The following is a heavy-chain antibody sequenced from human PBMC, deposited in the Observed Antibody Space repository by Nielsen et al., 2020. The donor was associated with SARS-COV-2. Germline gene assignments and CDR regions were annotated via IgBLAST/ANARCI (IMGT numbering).Heavy chain of an antibody. J-gene: IGHJ4*02. Sequence: GGSLRLSCAASGFTFSSYSMNWVRQAPGKGLEWVSYISSSSTIYYADSVKGRFTISRDNAKNSLYLQMNSLRAEDTAVYYCARDPFNIVVVPAADRGIDYWGQGTLVTVSS. V-gene: IGHV3-48*01. CDR1: GFTFSSYS. CDR2: ISSSSTI. CDR3: ARDPFNIVVVPAADRGIDY. D-gene: IGHD2-2*01.